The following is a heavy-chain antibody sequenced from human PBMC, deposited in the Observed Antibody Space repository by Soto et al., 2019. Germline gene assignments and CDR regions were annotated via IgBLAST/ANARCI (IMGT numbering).Heavy chain of an antibody. J-gene: IGHJ4*02. CDR3: AHHPYYGLGSYSFDY. CDR2: IYWDDDK. V-gene: IGHV2-5*02. Sequence: QITLKESGPTLVRPTQTLTLTCTFSGFSLTTSGVGVGWIRQPPGKALEWLAVIYWDDDKRYSSSLKSRHTITNDTSKNQVVLTMTNMDPVDTATYYCAHHPYYGLGSYSFDYWGQGTLVTVSS. CDR1: GFSLTTSGVG. D-gene: IGHD3-10*01.